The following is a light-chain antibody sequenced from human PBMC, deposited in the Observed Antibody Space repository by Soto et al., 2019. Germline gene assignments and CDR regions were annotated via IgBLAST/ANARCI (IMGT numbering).Light chain of an antibody. CDR2: WAS. CDR3: QKYYSTPRT. J-gene: IGKJ2*01. CDR1: QSVIHTSNNKSY. V-gene: IGKV4-1*01. Sequence: DIVMTQSPDSLAVSLGERATINCKSSQSVIHTSNNKSYLAWYQQKPGQPPELLLYWASARESGVPDRFSGSGSGTDFTLTISSLQAEDVAVYYCQKYYSTPRTFGQGTKVEIK.